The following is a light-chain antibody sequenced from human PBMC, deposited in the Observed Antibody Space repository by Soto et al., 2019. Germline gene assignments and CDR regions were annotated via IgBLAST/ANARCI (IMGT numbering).Light chain of an antibody. V-gene: IGLV1-44*01. CDR2: SDN. J-gene: IGLJ2*01. CDR3: ATWDDSLGGSVA. Sequence: QSVLTQPPSASGTPGQRVTISCSGSSSNIGSNLIDWYQQLPGTAPKLLVYSDNQRPSGVPDRFSGSKSDTSASLAISGLQSEDEGDYYCATWDDSLGGSVAFGGGTKVTVL. CDR1: SSNIGSNL.